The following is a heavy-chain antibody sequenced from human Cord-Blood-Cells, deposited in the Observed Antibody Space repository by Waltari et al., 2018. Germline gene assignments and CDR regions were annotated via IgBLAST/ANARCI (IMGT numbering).Heavy chain of an antibody. D-gene: IGHD1-7*01. CDR1: GFTFSSYA. Sequence: QVQLVESGGGVVQPGRSLRLSCAASGFTFSSYAMHWVRQAPGKGLEWVAVISYDGSNKDYADSVKGRFTISRDNSKNTLYLQMNSLRAEDTAVYYCARVELELSYYGMDVWGQGTTVTVSS. J-gene: IGHJ6*02. CDR3: ARVELELSYYGMDV. V-gene: IGHV3-30-3*01. CDR2: ISYDGSNK.